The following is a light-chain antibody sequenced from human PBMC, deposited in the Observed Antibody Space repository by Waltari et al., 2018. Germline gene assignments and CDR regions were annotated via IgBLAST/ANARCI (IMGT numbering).Light chain of an antibody. V-gene: IGLV2-23*02. CDR1: SGDVASYNV. CDR2: NVS. J-gene: IGLJ1*01. CDR3: CSYAGSNTPYV. Sequence: QSALTQPASVSGSPGQSITIPCTGTSGDVASYNVVSCYQQHPDEPPKLIISNVSNRPSGVSHRFSGSKSGNTASLTISGLQTEDEATYFCCSYAGSNTPYVFGTGTKVTVL.